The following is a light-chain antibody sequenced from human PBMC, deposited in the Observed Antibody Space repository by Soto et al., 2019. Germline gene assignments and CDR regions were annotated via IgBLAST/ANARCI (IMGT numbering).Light chain of an antibody. J-gene: IGLJ2*01. CDR3: SPYAGSSTWV. V-gene: IGLV2-8*01. Sequence: QSAPTQPPSASGSPGQSVTFSCTGTSSDVGGYNYVSWYQQYPGKAPKLMIYEVYKRHSGVPDRFSGSKSGNTASLTVSGLQPEDEADYYCSPYAGSSTWVFGGGTQLTVL. CDR2: EVY. CDR1: SSDVGGYNY.